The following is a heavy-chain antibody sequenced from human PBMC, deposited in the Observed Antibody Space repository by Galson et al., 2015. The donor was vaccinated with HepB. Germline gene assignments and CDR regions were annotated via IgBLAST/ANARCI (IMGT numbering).Heavy chain of an antibody. V-gene: IGHV3-23*01. CDR2: ISASSDNL. Sequence: SLRLSCAASGFTFGNCGMTWVRQAPGKGLEWVSTISASSDNLHYADSVKGRFIISRDNSKNTLYLQMNSLTAEDTGFYYCANDPSTYLYTTTGSPWGQGILVTVSS. CDR3: ANDPSTYLYTTTGSP. CDR1: GFTFGNCG. J-gene: IGHJ5*02. D-gene: IGHD2/OR15-2a*01.